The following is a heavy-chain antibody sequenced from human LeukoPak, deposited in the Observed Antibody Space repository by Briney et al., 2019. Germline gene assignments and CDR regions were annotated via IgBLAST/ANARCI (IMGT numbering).Heavy chain of an antibody. J-gene: IGHJ4*02. CDR3: ARDKIAAAGTGIDY. CDR2: INHSGGT. CDR1: GGSFSGYY. V-gene: IGHV4-34*01. Sequence: SETLSLTCAVYGGSFSGYYWSWIRQPPGKGLEWIGEINHSGGTNYNPSLKSRVTISVDTSKNQFSLKLSSVTAADTAVYYCARDKIAAAGTGIDYWGQGTLVTVSS. D-gene: IGHD6-13*01.